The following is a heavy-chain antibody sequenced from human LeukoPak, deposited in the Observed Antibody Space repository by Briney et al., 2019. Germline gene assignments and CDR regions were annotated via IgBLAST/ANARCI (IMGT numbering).Heavy chain of an antibody. D-gene: IGHD6-6*01. Sequence: GGSLRLSCAASGFTFSSYWMLWVRQAPGKGLVWVSRINSDGSSTSYADSVKGRFTISRDNAKNTLYLQMNSLRAGDTAVYYCARGQQLVLYYYYYYGMDVWGQGTTVTVSS. V-gene: IGHV3-74*01. CDR1: GFTFSSYW. J-gene: IGHJ6*02. CDR3: ARGQQLVLYYYYYYGMDV. CDR2: INSDGSST.